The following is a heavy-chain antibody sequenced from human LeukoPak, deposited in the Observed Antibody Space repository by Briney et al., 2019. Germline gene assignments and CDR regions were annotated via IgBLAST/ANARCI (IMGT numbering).Heavy chain of an antibody. Sequence: SQTLSLTCTVSGGSISSGSYYWSWIRQPAGKGLEWIGRIYTSGSTNYNPSLKSRVTISVDTSKNQFTLKLSSVTAADTAVYYCARRNPTVTTTDFDYWGQGTLVTVSS. V-gene: IGHV4-61*02. CDR3: ARRNPTVTTTDFDY. CDR1: GGSISSGSYY. J-gene: IGHJ4*02. D-gene: IGHD4-17*01. CDR2: IYTSGST.